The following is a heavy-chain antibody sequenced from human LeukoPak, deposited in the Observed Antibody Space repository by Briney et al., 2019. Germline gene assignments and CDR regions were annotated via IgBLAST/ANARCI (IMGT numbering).Heavy chain of an antibody. CDR2: INPNSGGT. Sequence: ASMKVSCKASGYTFTGYYIHWVRQAPGQGLEWMGWINPNSGGTNYAQKFQGRVTMTRDTSIRTAYMELSRLRSDDTAMYYCARYYIEGRCFDYWGQGTLVTVSS. V-gene: IGHV1-2*02. D-gene: IGHD3-10*01. CDR1: GYTFTGYY. J-gene: IGHJ4*02. CDR3: ARYYIEGRCFDY.